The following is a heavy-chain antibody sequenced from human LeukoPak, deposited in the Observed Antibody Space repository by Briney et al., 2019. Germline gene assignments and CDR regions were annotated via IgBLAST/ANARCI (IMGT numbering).Heavy chain of an antibody. V-gene: IGHV4-61*01. Sequence: SETLSLTCTVSGGSISSSSYYWGWIRQPPGKGLEYIGYIYYSGSTNYNPSLKSRVTISVDTSKNQFSLKLSSVTAADTAVYYCARDSGYPYYFDYWGQGTLVTVSS. CDR2: IYYSGST. D-gene: IGHD3-10*01. CDR3: ARDSGYPYYFDY. CDR1: GGSISSSSYY. J-gene: IGHJ4*02.